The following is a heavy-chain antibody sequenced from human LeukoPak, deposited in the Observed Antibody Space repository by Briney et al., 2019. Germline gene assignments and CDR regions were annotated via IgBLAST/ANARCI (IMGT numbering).Heavy chain of an antibody. D-gene: IGHD5-24*01. V-gene: IGHV3-53*01. CDR3: AGRFRGGFNADAFDM. CDR1: GFTVSIIY. J-gene: IGHJ3*02. Sequence: GGSLRLSCAASGFTVSIIYLSWVRQAPGKGLEWVSVLYNGGTPHYADSVKGRFTISSDNSKNTVCLQMNSLRAEDTAVYYCAGRFRGGFNADAFDMWGQGTTVTVSS. CDR2: LYNGGTP.